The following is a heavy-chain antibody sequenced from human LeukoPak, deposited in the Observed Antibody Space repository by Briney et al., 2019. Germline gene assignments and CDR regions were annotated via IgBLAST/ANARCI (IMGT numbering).Heavy chain of an antibody. CDR2: ISAYNGNT. V-gene: IGHV1-18*01. CDR1: GYTFTSYG. D-gene: IGHD3-9*01. J-gene: IGHJ4*02. CDR3: ARRHYDILTGYSTGCFDY. Sequence: ASVKVSCKASGYTFTSYGIGWVRQAPGQGLEWMGWISAYNGNTNYAQKLQGRVTMTTDTSTSTAYMELRSLRSDDTAVYYCARRHYDILTGYSTGCFDYWGQGTLVTVSS.